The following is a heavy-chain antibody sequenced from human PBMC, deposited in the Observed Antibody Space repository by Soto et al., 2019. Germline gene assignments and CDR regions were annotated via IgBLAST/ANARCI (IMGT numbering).Heavy chain of an antibody. Sequence: QTLSHTCTISRDNFSSHNAAWNWVRQSPSRGLEWLGRTYYRSKWYNDYAVSVKSRITINPDTSKNQFSLQLNSVTPEDTAVYYCARDHSGYDLDAFDIWGQGTMVTVSS. CDR2: TYYRSKWYN. D-gene: IGHD5-12*01. J-gene: IGHJ3*02. CDR3: ARDHSGYDLDAFDI. V-gene: IGHV6-1*01. CDR1: RDNFSSHNAA.